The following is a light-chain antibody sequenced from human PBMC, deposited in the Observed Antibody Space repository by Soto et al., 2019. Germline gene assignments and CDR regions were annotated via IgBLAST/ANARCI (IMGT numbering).Light chain of an antibody. CDR2: NIR. V-gene: IGLV2-14*01. J-gene: IGLJ2*01. Sequence: QSALTQPASVSGSPGQSITISCDCETFKYVSWYQQHPGKAPKLIIYNIRGRPSGVSSRFSGSQSGNTASLAISGLRAEDEADYFCSAYVDSDAVIFGRGTKLTVL. CDR3: SAYVDSDAVI. CDR1: DCETFKY.